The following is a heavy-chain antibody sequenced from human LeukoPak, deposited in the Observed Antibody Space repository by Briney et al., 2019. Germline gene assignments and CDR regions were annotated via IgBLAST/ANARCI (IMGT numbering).Heavy chain of an antibody. Sequence: GGSLRLSCAASGFTFSSYAMSWVRQAPGKGLEWVSGMSAGGGSTYYADSVKGRFTISRDNSKNTLYLQVNSLRAEDTAVYYCAKNRDFYPRYFDYWGQGTLVTVSS. CDR1: GFTFSSYA. V-gene: IGHV3-23*01. CDR3: AKNRDFYPRYFDY. CDR2: MSAGGGST. J-gene: IGHJ4*02. D-gene: IGHD2/OR15-2a*01.